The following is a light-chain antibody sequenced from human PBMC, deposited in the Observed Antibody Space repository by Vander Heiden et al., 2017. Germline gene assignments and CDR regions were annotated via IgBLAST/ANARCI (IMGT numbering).Light chain of an antibody. V-gene: IGKV1-9*01. J-gene: IGKJ3*01. Sequence: DIRLTQSTSFLSASVGERVTITCRASHDVSRYYAWYQQKPGKAPKLLIYSASTLQSGVPSRFRGSGSGTEFTLTISSLQPEDFATYYCQQSNSFPIYSFGPGSRVDFK. CDR1: HDVSRY. CDR3: QQSNSFPIYS. CDR2: SAS.